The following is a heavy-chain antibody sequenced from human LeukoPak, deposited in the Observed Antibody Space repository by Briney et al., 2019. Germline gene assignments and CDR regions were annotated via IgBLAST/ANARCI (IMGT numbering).Heavy chain of an antibody. D-gene: IGHD2-15*01. CDR3: VRAVVVAASYRFDP. CDR1: GFTFSHYW. J-gene: IGHJ5*02. CDR2: IKQDGSEM. V-gene: IGHV3-7*03. Sequence: GGSLRLSCTASGFTFSHYWMSWVRQAPGKGLEWVANIKQDGSEMHYVDSAKGRSTISRDNANNSLYLQMNSLRAEDTAVYYCVRAVVVAASYRFDPWGQGTLVTVSS.